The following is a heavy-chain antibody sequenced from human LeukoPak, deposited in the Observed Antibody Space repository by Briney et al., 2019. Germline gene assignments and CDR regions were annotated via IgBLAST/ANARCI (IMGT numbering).Heavy chain of an antibody. V-gene: IGHV3-23*01. J-gene: IGHJ4*02. Sequence: ETLSLTCTVSGGSISSSSYYWGWIRQAPGKGLEWVSAIDAGGGNTYYADSVKGRFTISRDNSKNTVYLQMNSLRAEDTAVYYCAKVIGIVDPFDYWGQGILVTVSS. CDR3: AKVIGIVDPFDY. CDR1: GGSISSSSYY. CDR2: IDAGGGNT. D-gene: IGHD1-26*01.